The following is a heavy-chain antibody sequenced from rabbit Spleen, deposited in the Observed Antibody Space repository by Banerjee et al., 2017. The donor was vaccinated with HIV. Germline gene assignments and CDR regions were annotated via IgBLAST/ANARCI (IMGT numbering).Heavy chain of an antibody. CDR1: GFDLSSYF. J-gene: IGHJ6*01. CDR3: VRTEAGGNNYMKL. D-gene: IGHD8-1*01. CDR2: ISGGSSGSA. Sequence: QSLEESGGDLVKPGASLTLTCKASGFDLSSYFMCWVRQAPGKGLEWIACISGGSSGSAYYANWPTGRFTISKTSSTTVTLQMTSLTAADTATYFCVRTEAGGNNYMKLWGPGTLVTVS. V-gene: IGHV1S40*01.